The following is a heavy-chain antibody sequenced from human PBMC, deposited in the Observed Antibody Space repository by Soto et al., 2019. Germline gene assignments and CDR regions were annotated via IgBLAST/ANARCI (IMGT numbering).Heavy chain of an antibody. CDR3: ASDSRGPQLLRYFDWAPGPYYYYGMDV. CDR1: RGSISSSSYY. D-gene: IGHD3-9*01. Sequence: SETLSLTCTVSRGSISSSSYYWGWIRQPPGKGLEWIGSIYYSGSTYYNPSLKSRVTISVDTSKNQFSLKLSSVTAADTAVYYCASDSRGPQLLRYFDWAPGPYYYYGMDVWGQGTTVTVSS. V-gene: IGHV4-39*01. J-gene: IGHJ6*02. CDR2: IYYSGST.